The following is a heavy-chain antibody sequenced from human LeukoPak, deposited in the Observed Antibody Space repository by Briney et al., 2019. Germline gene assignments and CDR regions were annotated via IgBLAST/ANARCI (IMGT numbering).Heavy chain of an antibody. V-gene: IGHV1-2*02. CDR1: GYTFTGYY. CDR2: INPNSGGT. Sequence: ASVKVSCKASGYTFTGYYMHWVRQAPGQGLEWMGWINPNSGGTNYAQKFQGRVTMTRDTSISTAYMELSRLRSDDTAVYYCARALAVAGKNYCYGMDVWGQGTTVTVSS. J-gene: IGHJ6*02. CDR3: ARALAVAGKNYCYGMDV. D-gene: IGHD6-19*01.